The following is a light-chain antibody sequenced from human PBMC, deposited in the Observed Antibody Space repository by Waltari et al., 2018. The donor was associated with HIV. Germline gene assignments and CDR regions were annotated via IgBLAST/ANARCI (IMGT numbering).Light chain of an antibody. J-gene: IGLJ2*01. Sequence: QSALTQPASVSGSPGQSITISCTGTSSYFGGYNLVSWYQQHPGKAPKLMIYEVSKRPSGVSNRFSGSKSGNTASLTISGLQAEDEADYYCCAYAGSTTYVIFGGGTKLTVL. CDR3: CAYAGSTTYVI. CDR2: EVS. V-gene: IGLV2-23*02. CDR1: SSYFGGYNL.